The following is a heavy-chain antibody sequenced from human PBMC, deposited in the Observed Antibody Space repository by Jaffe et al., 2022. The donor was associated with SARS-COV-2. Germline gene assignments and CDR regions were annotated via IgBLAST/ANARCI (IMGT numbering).Heavy chain of an antibody. V-gene: IGHV3-21*01. Sequence: EVQLVDSGGGLVKPGGSLRLSCAASGFTFSRYSMNWVRQAPGKGLEWIASISSYSDYIYHADSVEGRFTISRDNAENSLYLQMNSLRAEDTAVYYCARGLLSCNGGSCYLDYWGQGTLVTVSS. CDR3: ARGLLSCNGGSCYLDY. CDR2: ISSYSDYI. CDR1: GFTFSRYS. J-gene: IGHJ4*02. D-gene: IGHD2-15*01.